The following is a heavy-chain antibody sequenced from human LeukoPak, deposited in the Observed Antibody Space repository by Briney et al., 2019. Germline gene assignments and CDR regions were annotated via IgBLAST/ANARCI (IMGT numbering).Heavy chain of an antibody. CDR2: ISGSGARR. Sequence: GGSLRLSCAASGLTFSNYGLNWVRQAPGKGLEWVSGISGSGARRDYADSVKGRFTISRDNAKNTLYLQMNSLRAEDTAVYYCAKGSREWEVLDAFDIWGQGTMVTVSS. CDR3: AKGSREWEVLDAFDI. V-gene: IGHV3-23*01. CDR1: GLTFSNYG. J-gene: IGHJ3*02. D-gene: IGHD1-26*01.